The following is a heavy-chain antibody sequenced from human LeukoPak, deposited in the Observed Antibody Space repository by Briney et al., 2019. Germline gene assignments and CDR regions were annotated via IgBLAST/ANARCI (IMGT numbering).Heavy chain of an antibody. CDR3: ASTTGTTS. D-gene: IGHD1-1*01. CDR2: ISYDGSKK. J-gene: IGHJ5*02. CDR1: GFTFSSYA. V-gene: IGHV3-30-3*01. Sequence: PGRSLRLSCAASGFTFSSYAMHWVRQAPGKGLEWVAVISYDGSKKYYADSVKGRFTISRDNSKNTLCLQMNSLRAEDTAVYYCASTTGTTSWGQGTLVTVSS.